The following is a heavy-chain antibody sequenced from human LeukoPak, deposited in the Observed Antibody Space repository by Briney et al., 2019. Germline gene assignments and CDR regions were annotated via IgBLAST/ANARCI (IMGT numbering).Heavy chain of an antibody. Sequence: ASVKVSCKASGYTFTGYYMHWVRQAPGQGLEWMGWINPNNGNTNYAQKFQGRVTMTRDTSISTAYMELSSLRSDDTAVYYCARGGDSSGYYSSQGDYWGQGNLVPVSS. CDR2: INPNNGNT. V-gene: IGHV1-2*02. J-gene: IGHJ4*02. D-gene: IGHD3-22*01. CDR3: ARGGDSSGYYSSQGDY. CDR1: GYTFTGYY.